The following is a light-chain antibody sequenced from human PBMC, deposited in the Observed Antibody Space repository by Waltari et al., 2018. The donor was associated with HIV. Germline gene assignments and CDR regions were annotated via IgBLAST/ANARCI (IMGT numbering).Light chain of an antibody. CDR1: QSLSSNY. CDR2: RAS. V-gene: IGKV3-20*01. CDR3: QQYGSSPYT. Sequence: EIVLTQSPGTLSLSPGERAALSCRASQSLSSNYLVWYQQKPGQAPRLLIYRASSRATGIPDRFSGSGSGTDFTLTISRLEPEDFVTYYCQQYGSSPYTFGQGTKVEIK. J-gene: IGKJ2*01.